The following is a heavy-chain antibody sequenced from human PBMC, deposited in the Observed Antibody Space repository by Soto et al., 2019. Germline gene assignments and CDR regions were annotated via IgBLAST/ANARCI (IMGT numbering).Heavy chain of an antibody. J-gene: IGHJ4*02. CDR2: IWYDGSNK. CDR1: GFTFSSYG. Sequence: QAQLVESGGGVVQPGRSLRLSCAASGFTFSSYGMHWVRQAPGKGLEWVAVIWYDGSNKYYADSVKGRFTISRDNSKNTLYLQMNSLRAEDTAVYYCARGSGTLHLSDYWGQGTLVTVSS. V-gene: IGHV3-33*01. CDR3: ARGSGTLHLSDY. D-gene: IGHD1-1*01.